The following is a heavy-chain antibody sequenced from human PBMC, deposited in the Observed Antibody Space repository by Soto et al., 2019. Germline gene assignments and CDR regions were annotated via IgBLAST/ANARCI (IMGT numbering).Heavy chain of an antibody. J-gene: IGHJ4*02. D-gene: IGHD3-3*01. V-gene: IGHV4-4*02. CDR3: ARSGGALRDFWSGYYGY. Sequence: QVQLQESGPGLVKPSGTLSLTCAVSGGSISSSNWWRWVRQPPWKGLEWIGEIYHSGSTNYKPSLTSRVTISVDKSKNQFSLKLSSVLAADTALYYCARSGGALRDFWSGYYGYWGQGTLVTVSS. CDR2: IYHSGST. CDR1: GGSISSSNW.